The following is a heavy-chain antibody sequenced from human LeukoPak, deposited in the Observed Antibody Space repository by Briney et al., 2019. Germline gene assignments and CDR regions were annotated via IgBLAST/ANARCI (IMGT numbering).Heavy chain of an antibody. V-gene: IGHV3-23*01. CDR1: GFTFSSFG. J-gene: IGHJ4*02. CDR2: ISGTGGRT. Sequence: GASLRLSCAASGFTFSSFGMSWVRQAPGKGLEWVSTISGTGGRTHYADSVKGRFTISRDNSKNTLYLQMNSLRAEDTAVYYCAKESPVVTLADYWGQETLVTVSS. D-gene: IGHD2-21*02. CDR3: AKESPVVTLADY.